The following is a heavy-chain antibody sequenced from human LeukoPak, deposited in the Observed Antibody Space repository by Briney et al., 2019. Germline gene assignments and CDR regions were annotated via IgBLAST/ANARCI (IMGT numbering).Heavy chain of an antibody. CDR3: ARDNVGAWFLIDY. V-gene: IGHV3-48*01. CDR2: ISSSGSTM. J-gene: IGHJ4*02. D-gene: IGHD1-26*01. Sequence: GGSLRLSCGASGFTFSDYSMNWVRQAPGKGLELISYISSSGSTMYYADSVKGRFIISRDNAKSSLYLQMNSLRAEDTAIYYCARDNVGAWFLIDYWGQGNLVTVSS. CDR1: GFTFSDYS.